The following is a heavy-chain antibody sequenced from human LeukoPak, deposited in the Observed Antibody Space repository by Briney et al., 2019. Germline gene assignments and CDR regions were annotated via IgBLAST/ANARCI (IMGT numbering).Heavy chain of an antibody. D-gene: IGHD2-2*01. CDR1: GYTFTGYY. V-gene: IGHV1-2*06. J-gene: IGHJ6*04. CDR3: ASEGSTSCDV. Sequence: ASVKVSCKASGYTFTGYYMHWVRQAPGQGLEWMGRINPNSGGTNHAQKFQGRVTMTRDTSISTAYMELSSLRSEDTAVYYCASEGSTSCDVWGKGTTVTVSS. CDR2: INPNSGGT.